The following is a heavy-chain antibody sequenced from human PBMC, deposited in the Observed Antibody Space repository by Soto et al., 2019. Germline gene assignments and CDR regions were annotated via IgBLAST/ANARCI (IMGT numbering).Heavy chain of an antibody. CDR2: IYYSGST. CDR1: GGSVSSGSYY. V-gene: IGHV4-61*01. J-gene: IGHJ4*02. CDR3: AIGSPWLVNDGYSAGFDY. D-gene: IGHD4-4*01. Sequence: SQTLSLTCTVSGGSVSSGSYYWSWIRQPPGKRLEWIGYIYYSGSTNYNPSLKSRVTISVDTTKNQFSLKLSSVTAADKAVYYCAIGSPWLVNDGYSAGFDYWSQGTPDTVSA.